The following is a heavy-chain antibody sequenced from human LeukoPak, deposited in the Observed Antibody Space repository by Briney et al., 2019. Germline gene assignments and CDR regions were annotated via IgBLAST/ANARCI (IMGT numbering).Heavy chain of an antibody. CDR1: GFSFRDHA. V-gene: IGHV3-23*01. Sequence: GGSLRLSCAASGFSFRDHAMNWVRQAPGQGLEWVSSLSETGETTDYADSVKGRFTISRDNSNNILHLQMNSLRADDTAVYYCANQWLVGIWGQGTLVTVSS. CDR2: LSETGETT. J-gene: IGHJ4*02. CDR3: ANQWLVGI. D-gene: IGHD6-19*01.